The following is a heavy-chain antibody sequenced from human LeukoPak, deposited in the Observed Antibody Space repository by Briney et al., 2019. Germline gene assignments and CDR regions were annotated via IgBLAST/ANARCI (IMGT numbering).Heavy chain of an antibody. D-gene: IGHD5-18*01. CDR1: GFSFSSYW. Sequence: GGSLRLSCAASGFSFSSYWMNWVRQAPCKGLEWVANIKQDGSEEYYVDSLKGRFTISRDNAKNSLYLQMNNLRADDTAVYYCARGHYSPWDHCFDYWGQGSLVTVSS. CDR2: IKQDGSEE. V-gene: IGHV3-7*01. J-gene: IGHJ4*02. CDR3: ARGHYSPWDHCFDY.